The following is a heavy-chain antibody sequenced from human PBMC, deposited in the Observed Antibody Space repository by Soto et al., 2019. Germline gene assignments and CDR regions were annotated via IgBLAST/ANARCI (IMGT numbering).Heavy chain of an antibody. CDR2: INPNVES. Sequence: QVHLQQWGAGLLKPLETLSLTCGVYGGYFGTSYWAWIRQYPEKGLEWLGEINPNVESNYNPSLKMRVTISLDLSENQFSRKLTPVAAADTAVYYCARVTRFPDAFDIWGQGTPVIVSS. V-gene: IGHV4-34*01. CDR1: GGYFGTSY. CDR3: ARVTRFPDAFDI. J-gene: IGHJ3*02.